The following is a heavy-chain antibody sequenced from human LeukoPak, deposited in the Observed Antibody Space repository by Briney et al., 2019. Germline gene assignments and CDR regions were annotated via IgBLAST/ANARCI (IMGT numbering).Heavy chain of an antibody. CDR1: GVSISRFY. CDR3: VQTPGWPGFDY. Sequence: PSETLSLTCTTSGVSISRFYWSWVRQPPGKGLEWIGNIYSGVPTYFNPSLKSRVIISVDTSKNQFSLNLTCVTAAHSAMYYCVQTPGWPGFDYWGQGILVSVSS. J-gene: IGHJ4*02. V-gene: IGHV4-4*09. CDR2: IYSGVPT. D-gene: IGHD6-19*01.